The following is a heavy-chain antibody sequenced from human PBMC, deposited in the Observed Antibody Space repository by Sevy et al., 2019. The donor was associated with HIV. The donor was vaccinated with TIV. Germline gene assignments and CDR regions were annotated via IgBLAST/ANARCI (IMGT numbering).Heavy chain of an antibody. Sequence: SETPSLTCTVSGGSITSLYWNWIRQPPGKGLEWIANIYYNGHINYNPTLKSRVTLSLDTSKNQFSLRLSSVTAADTAMYYCAGENAWGRGYSWGQGTLVTVSS. D-gene: IGHD1-26*01. V-gene: IGHV4-59*08. CDR3: AGENAWGRGYS. CDR2: IYYNGHI. CDR1: GGSITSLY. J-gene: IGHJ4*02.